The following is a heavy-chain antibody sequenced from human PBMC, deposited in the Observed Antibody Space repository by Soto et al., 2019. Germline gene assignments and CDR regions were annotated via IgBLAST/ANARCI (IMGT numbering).Heavy chain of an antibody. J-gene: IGHJ6*02. V-gene: IGHV4-31*03. CDR1: GGSISSGGYY. Sequence: QVQLQESGPGLVKPSQTLSLTCTVSGGSISSGGYYWSWIRQHPRKGLEWIGYIYYSGSTYYNPSLKSRFNKSVDTSKNQFSLKLSSVTAADTAVYYCARDSRFLVSDVWGQGTTVTVSS. D-gene: IGHD3-3*01. CDR2: IYYSGST. CDR3: ARDSRFLVSDV.